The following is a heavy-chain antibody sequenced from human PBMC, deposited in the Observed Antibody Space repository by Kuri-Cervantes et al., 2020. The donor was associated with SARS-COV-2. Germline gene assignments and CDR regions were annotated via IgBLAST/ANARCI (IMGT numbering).Heavy chain of an antibody. J-gene: IGHJ6*03. CDR2: IIPIFGTA. D-gene: IGHD2-2*02. CDR3: ARDAHCSSTSCYTRGYYYYYMDV. V-gene: IGHV1-69*06. Sequence: SVKVSCKASGGTFSSYTISWVRQAPGQGLEWMGGIIPIFGTANYAQKFQGRVTITADKSTSTAYMELSSLRSEDTAVYYCARDAHCSSTSCYTRGYYYYYMDVWGKGTTVTVSS. CDR1: GGTFSSYT.